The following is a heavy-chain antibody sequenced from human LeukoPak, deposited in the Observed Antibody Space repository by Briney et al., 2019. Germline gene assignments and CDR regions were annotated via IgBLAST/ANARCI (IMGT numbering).Heavy chain of an antibody. CDR3: ARDYGAPVSFDY. CDR1: GFTVSSNY. D-gene: IGHD4/OR15-4a*01. J-gene: IGHJ4*02. CDR2: ISSGGNT. V-gene: IGHV3-66*01. Sequence: GGSLRLSCAASGFTVSSNYMSWVRQAPGKGLEWVSVISSGGNTYYADSVKGRFTISRDNSKNTLYLRMNSLRAEDTAVYYCARDYGAPVSFDYWGQGTLVTVSS.